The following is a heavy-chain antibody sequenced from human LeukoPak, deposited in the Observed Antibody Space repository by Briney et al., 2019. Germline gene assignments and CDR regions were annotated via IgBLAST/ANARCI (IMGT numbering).Heavy chain of an antibody. CDR1: GITFSSNA. J-gene: IGHJ4*02. CDR2: VSGSGAYT. Sequence: GGSLRLSCAASGITFSSNAMSWVRQAPGKGLEWVSAVSGSGAYTYYADSVKGRFTISRDNSKNTLYLQMNNLRAGDTAVYYCAKDGKRITMIGVVRRGHYLDYWGQGTLVTVSS. D-gene: IGHD3-22*01. V-gene: IGHV3-23*01. CDR3: AKDGKRITMIGVVRRGHYLDY.